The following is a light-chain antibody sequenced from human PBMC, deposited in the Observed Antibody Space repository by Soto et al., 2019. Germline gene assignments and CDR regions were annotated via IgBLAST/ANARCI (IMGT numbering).Light chain of an antibody. CDR3: QTWCTGIHVV. V-gene: IGLV4-69*01. CDR2: LDSDGSH. CDR1: SGHSSYA. Sequence: QSVLTQSPSASASLGPSVKLTCTLSSGHSSYAIAWHQHKPEKGPRYLMKLDSDGSHTKGDAIPDRFSGSSSGDERYLTISSLQSEDEADYYCQTWCTGIHVVFGVGTKVTVL. J-gene: IGLJ2*01.